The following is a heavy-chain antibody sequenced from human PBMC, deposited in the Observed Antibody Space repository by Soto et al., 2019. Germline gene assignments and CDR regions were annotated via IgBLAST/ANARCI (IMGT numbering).Heavy chain of an antibody. CDR2: ISGSGGST. V-gene: IGHV3-23*01. D-gene: IGHD6-13*01. CDR3: AYSSTPFDY. J-gene: IGHJ4*02. CDR1: GFTFGAYP. Sequence: EVQLLESGGGLVQPGGSRSLSLAPSGFTFGAYPRTGVRRPPGKGLEWVSAISGSGGSTYYADSVKGRFTISRDNSKNTLYLQMNSLRAEDTAVYYCAYSSTPFDYWGQGTLVTVSS.